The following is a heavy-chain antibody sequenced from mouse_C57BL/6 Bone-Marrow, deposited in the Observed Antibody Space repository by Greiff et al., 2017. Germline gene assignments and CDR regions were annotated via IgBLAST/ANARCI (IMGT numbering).Heavy chain of an antibody. D-gene: IGHD2-10*01. Sequence: VLLKESGPGLAKPSQTLSLTCSVTGYSITSDYWNWIRKFPGNKLEYMGYISYSGSTYYNPSLKSRISITRDTSKNQYYLQLNSVTTEDTATYYCARSLLLHPQPYFDVWGTGTTVTVSS. CDR1: GYSITSDY. CDR3: ARSLLLHPQPYFDV. CDR2: ISYSGST. J-gene: IGHJ1*03. V-gene: IGHV3-8*01.